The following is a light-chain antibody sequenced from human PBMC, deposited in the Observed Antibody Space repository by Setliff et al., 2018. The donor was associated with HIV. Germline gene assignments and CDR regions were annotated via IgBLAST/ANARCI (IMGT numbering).Light chain of an antibody. J-gene: IGLJ3*02. V-gene: IGLV2-14*01. CDR3: SSYTTSSTRV. CDR2: EVT. CDR1: NSDVGGYSF. Sequence: QSALAQPASVSGSPGQSITISCTGTNSDVGGYSFVSWFQQHPGKAPKLMIYEVTNRPSGVSNRFSGSKSGNTASLTISGLQAEDEADYYRSSYTTSSTRVFGGGTKVTVL.